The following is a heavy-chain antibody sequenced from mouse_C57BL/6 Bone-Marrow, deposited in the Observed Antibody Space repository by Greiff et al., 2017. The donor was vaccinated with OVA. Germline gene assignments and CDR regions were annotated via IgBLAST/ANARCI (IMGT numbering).Heavy chain of an antibody. J-gene: IGHJ3*01. D-gene: IGHD4-1*01. CDR1: GFTFSDYY. Sequence: EVQGVESGGGLVQPGGSLKLSCAASGFTFSDYYMYWVRQTPEKRLEWVAYISNGGGSTYYPDTVKGRFTISRDNAKNTLYLQMSRLKSEDTAMYYCARNWDEAYWGQGTLVTVSA. CDR3: ARNWDEAY. CDR2: ISNGGGST. V-gene: IGHV5-12*01.